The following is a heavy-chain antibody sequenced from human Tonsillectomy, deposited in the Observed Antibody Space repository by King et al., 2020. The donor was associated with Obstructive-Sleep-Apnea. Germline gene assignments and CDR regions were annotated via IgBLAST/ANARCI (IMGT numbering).Heavy chain of an antibody. J-gene: IGHJ4*02. V-gene: IGHV3-33*01. CDR3: ARGYYDSSGYYYGAEY. Sequence: VQLVESGGGVVQPGRSLRLSCAASGFTFSSYCMHWVRQAPGKGLEWVAVIWYDGSNKYYADSVKGRFTISRDNSKNTLYLQMNSLRAEDTAVYYCARGYYDSSGYYYGAEYWGQGTLVTVSS. D-gene: IGHD3-22*01. CDR1: GFTFSSYC. CDR2: IWYDGSNK.